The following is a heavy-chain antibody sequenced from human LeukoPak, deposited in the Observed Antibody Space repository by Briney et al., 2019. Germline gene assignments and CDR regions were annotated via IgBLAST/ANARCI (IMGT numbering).Heavy chain of an antibody. D-gene: IGHD3-3*01. CDR2: VYPRDYDT. J-gene: IGHJ3*01. Sequence: GAALKISSKTSGSNFTNYWIGWVRPMPGKGLEWMGIVYPRDYDTRFSPSLQGQVTFSADKSISTAYLQLSRLQASDTAMYYCARHVVRYYDFWSAYSDVWGQGTMVTVSS. V-gene: IGHV5-51*01. CDR1: GSNFTNYW. CDR3: ARHVVRYYDFWSAYSDV.